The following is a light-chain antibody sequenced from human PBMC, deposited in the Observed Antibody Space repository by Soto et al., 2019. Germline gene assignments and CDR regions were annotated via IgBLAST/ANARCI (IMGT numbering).Light chain of an antibody. J-gene: IGKJ4*02. CDR2: DAS. Sequence: EIVMTQSPVTLSVSPGERATLSCRASQSITRKLAWYQQRPGQAPRLLISDASIRATGIPARFSGSGSGTEFTLTISSLQSEDFAVYYCKRYDSWSPFTFGGGTRVEIK. V-gene: IGKV3-15*01. CDR3: KRYDSWSPFT. CDR1: QSITRK.